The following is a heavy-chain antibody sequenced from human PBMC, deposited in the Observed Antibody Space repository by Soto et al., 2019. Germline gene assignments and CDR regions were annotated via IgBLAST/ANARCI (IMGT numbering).Heavy chain of an antibody. D-gene: IGHD5-18*01. V-gene: IGHV4-34*01. Sequence: PSRDPALTCAVYGGSFSGYYWSWIRQPPGKGLEWIGEINHSGSTNYNPSLKSRVTISVDTSKNQFSLKLSSVTAADTAVYYCASDRKRYSYGYYYYMDVWGKGTTVTVS. CDR2: INHSGST. CDR3: ASDRKRYSYGYYYYMDV. J-gene: IGHJ6*03. CDR1: GGSFSGYY.